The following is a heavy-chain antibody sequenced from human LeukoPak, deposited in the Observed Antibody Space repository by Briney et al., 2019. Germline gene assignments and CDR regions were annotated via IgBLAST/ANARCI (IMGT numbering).Heavy chain of an antibody. V-gene: IGHV4-59*05. Sequence: PSETLSLTCTVSGGSISSYSWSWIRQPPGKGLEWIGSIYYSGSTYYNPSLKSRVTISVDTSKNQFSLKLSSVTAADTAVYYCAGRGDGYNLFDYWGQGTLVTVSS. CDR2: IYYSGST. CDR1: GGSISSYS. D-gene: IGHD5-24*01. J-gene: IGHJ4*02. CDR3: AGRGDGYNLFDY.